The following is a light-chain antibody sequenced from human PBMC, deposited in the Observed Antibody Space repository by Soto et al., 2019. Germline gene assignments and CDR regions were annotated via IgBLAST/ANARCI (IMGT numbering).Light chain of an antibody. CDR2: AAS. V-gene: IGKV1-39*01. CDR1: QSISSY. Sequence: DIQMTQSPSSLSASVGDRVTITCRASQSISSYLNWYQQKPGKAPKLLIYAASSLQSGDPSRFSGSGSGTDFTLTISSLQPEDFATYYCQQSYSTPFTFGPGTKVDNK. J-gene: IGKJ3*01. CDR3: QQSYSTPFT.